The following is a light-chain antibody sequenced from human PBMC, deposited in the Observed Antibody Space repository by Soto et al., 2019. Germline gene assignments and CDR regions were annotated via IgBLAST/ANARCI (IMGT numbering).Light chain of an antibody. Sequence: EIVLTQSPATLSLSAGERATLSCRASESVSTFLAWYRQKPGQAPRLLIYDASSRATGIPSRFSGSGSGTEFTLTISSLQSEDFAVYYCQQYNSWPLTFGGGTKVDIK. CDR1: ESVSTF. J-gene: IGKJ4*01. V-gene: IGKV3D-15*01. CDR3: QQYNSWPLT. CDR2: DAS.